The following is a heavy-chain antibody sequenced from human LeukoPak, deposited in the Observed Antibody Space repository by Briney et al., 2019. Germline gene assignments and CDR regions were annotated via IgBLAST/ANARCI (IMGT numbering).Heavy chain of an antibody. D-gene: IGHD2-2*01. V-gene: IGHV3-53*01. J-gene: IGHJ4*02. CDR3: ARGVSGYCSSTSCYWEYYFDY. CDR1: GFTFSSNY. CDR2: IYSSGST. Sequence: GGSLRLSCAASGFTFSSNYMSWVRQAPGKGLEWVSVIYSSGSTYYVDSVKGRFTISRDNSKNTLYLQMNSLRAEDTAVYYCARGVSGYCSSTSCYWEYYFDYWGQGTLVTVSS.